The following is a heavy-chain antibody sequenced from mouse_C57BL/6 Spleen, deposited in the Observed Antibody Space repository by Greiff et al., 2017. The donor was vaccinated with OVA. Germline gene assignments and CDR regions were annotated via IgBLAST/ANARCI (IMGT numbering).Heavy chain of an antibody. D-gene: IGHD1-1*01. V-gene: IGHV1-81*01. CDR3: ARSLTTVLYFDY. CDR2: IYPRSGNT. CDR1: GYTFTSYG. Sequence: QVQLQQSGAELARPGASVKLSCKASGYTFTSYGISWMKQRTGQGLEWIGEIYPRSGNTYYNEKFKGKATLTADKSSSTAYMELRSLTSEDSAVYFCARSLTTVLYFDYWGQGTTLTVSS. J-gene: IGHJ2*01.